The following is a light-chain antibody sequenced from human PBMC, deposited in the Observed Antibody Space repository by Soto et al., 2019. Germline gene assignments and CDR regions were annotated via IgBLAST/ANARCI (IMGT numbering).Light chain of an antibody. CDR2: DVN. V-gene: IGLV2-11*01. CDR1: SSDVGGYNY. Sequence: QSVLTQPRSVSGSPGQSVTISCTGTSSDVGGYNYVSWYQHHPGKAPKLMIYDVNKRPSGVPDRFSGSKSGNAASLTISGLQAEDEADYYCFSYAGSYTSLFGGGTK. CDR3: FSYAGSYTSL. J-gene: IGLJ3*02.